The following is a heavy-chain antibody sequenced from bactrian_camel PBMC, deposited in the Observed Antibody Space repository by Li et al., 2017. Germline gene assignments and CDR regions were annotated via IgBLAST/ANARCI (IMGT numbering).Heavy chain of an antibody. Sequence: VQLVESGGGSVQAGGSLRLSCAASGFVFRSHVMTWVRQAPGKGLEWVSRINTGGSSTYYADSVKGRFTISRDNAKNTLYLQMNSLKTEDTAVYYCALGSSRQATMTARGKGTQVTVS. CDR2: INTGGSST. V-gene: IGHV3S40*01. D-gene: IGHD3*01. J-gene: IGHJ4*01. CDR1: GFVFRSHV.